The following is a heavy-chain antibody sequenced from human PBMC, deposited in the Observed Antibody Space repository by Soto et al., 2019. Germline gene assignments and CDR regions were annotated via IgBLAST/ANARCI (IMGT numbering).Heavy chain of an antibody. CDR1: GFTFSSYS. V-gene: IGHV3-48*02. CDR2: ISSSSSTI. J-gene: IGHJ6*02. Sequence: PGGSLRLSCAASGFTFSSYSMNWVRQAPGKGLEWVSYISSSSSTIYYADSVKGRFTISRDNAKNSLYLQMNSLRDEDTAVYYCARDASRKGGDFWSGSLPGRLYYYGMDVWGQGTTVTVSS. D-gene: IGHD3-3*01. CDR3: ARDASRKGGDFWSGSLPGRLYYYGMDV.